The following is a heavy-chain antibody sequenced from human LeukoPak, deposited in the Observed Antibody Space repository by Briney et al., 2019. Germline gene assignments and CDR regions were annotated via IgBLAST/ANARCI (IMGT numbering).Heavy chain of an antibody. CDR3: AREGGSYWPYYYYYYMDV. CDR2: INSDGSST. Sequence: GGSLRLSCAASGFTFSCYWMHWVRQAPGKGLVWVSRINSDGSSTSYADSVKGRFTISRDNAKNTLYLQMNSLRAEDTAVYYCAREGGSYWPYYYYYYMDVWGKGTTVTISS. CDR1: GFTFSCYW. J-gene: IGHJ6*03. V-gene: IGHV3-74*01. D-gene: IGHD1-26*01.